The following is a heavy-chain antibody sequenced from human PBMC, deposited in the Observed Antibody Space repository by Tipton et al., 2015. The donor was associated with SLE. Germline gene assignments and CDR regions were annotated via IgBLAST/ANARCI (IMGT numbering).Heavy chain of an antibody. Sequence: SLRLSCTGSGFTFGDYVSNWVRQAPGRGLEWVGFIRSETYGGTTEIAASLKGRFTISRDDSKGIAYLQMNSLRTEDTAIYYCTRDVEAYGDYIYWGQGTLVAVSS. J-gene: IGHJ4*02. V-gene: IGHV3-49*04. CDR2: IRSETYGGTT. CDR1: GFTFGDYV. D-gene: IGHD4-17*01. CDR3: TRDVEAYGDYIY.